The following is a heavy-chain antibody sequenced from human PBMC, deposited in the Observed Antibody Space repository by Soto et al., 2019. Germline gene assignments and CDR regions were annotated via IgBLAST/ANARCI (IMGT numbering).Heavy chain of an antibody. CDR2: IYYSGST. D-gene: IGHD3-10*01. V-gene: IGHV4-30-4*01. J-gene: IGHJ4*02. CDR3: ARVGGFGATTIDY. CDR1: GGSISSGDYY. Sequence: QVQLQESGPGLVKPSQTLSLTCTVSGGSISSGDYYWSWIRQPPGKGLEWIGYIYYSGSTYYNPSLKRRVTISVDTSKNQFSPKLSSVTAADTAVYYCARVGGFGATTIDYWGQGTLVTVSS.